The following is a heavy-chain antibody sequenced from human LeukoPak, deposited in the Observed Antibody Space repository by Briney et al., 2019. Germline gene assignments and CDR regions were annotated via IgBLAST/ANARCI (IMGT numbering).Heavy chain of an antibody. D-gene: IGHD4-17*01. CDR2: ISGSGDTT. Sequence: GGSLRLSCTASGFTFSSYSMSWVRQGPGAGLEWVSAISGSGDTTFYADSVKGRFTISRDNSKKTLYLQVNSLRAEDTAVYFCAKELTTERTPGVDSWGQGTLVTVSS. CDR1: GFTFSSYS. V-gene: IGHV3-23*01. CDR3: AKELTTERTPGVDS. J-gene: IGHJ4*02.